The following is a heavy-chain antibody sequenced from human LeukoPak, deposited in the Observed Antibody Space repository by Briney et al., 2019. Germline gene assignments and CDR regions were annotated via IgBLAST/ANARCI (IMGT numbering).Heavy chain of an antibody. Sequence: GGSLRLSCAASGFTFISYGMYWVRQAPGKGLESVAFIRYDGSNKYYADSVKGRFTVSRDNSKNTLYLQMKSLRAEDTAVYYCARRNRYDSKEIDYWGQGTLVTVSS. CDR3: ARRNRYDSKEIDY. V-gene: IGHV3-30*02. CDR1: GFTFISYG. D-gene: IGHD3-22*01. J-gene: IGHJ4*02. CDR2: IRYDGSNK.